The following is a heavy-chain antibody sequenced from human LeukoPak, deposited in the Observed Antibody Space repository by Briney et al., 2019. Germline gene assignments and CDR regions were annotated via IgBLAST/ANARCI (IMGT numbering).Heavy chain of an antibody. Sequence: GGSLKLSGAAPGFPLTTFPLSWFRKAPGKGLDGASAITGSGGSINYADSVKGRFTISRDNSKNTLFLQMNSLRADDTAVYYCVGEDGYNSGASPYYYGMDVWGQGTTVIVSS. CDR1: GFPLTTFP. CDR3: VGEDGYNSGASPYYYGMDV. J-gene: IGHJ6*02. CDR2: ITGSGGSI. V-gene: IGHV3-23*01. D-gene: IGHD5-24*01.